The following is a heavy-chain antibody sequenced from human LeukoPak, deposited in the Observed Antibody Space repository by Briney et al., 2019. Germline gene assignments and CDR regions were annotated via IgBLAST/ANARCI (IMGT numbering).Heavy chain of an antibody. CDR2: IYHSGSI. V-gene: IGHV4-4*02. CDR3: ARGPTPSYFDWANNWFDP. D-gene: IGHD3-9*01. J-gene: IGHJ5*02. Sequence: PSETLSLTCAVSGGSISSSNWWSWVRQPPGKGLEWIGEIYHSGSINYDPSLKSRVTISVDKSKNQFSLKLSSVTAAGTAVYYCARGPTPSYFDWANNWFDPWGQGTLVTVSS. CDR1: GGSISSSNW.